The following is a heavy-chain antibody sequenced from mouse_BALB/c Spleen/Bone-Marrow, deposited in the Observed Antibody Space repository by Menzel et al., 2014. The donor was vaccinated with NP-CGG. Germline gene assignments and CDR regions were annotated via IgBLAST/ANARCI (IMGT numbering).Heavy chain of an antibody. CDR3: ARWEYYAMDY. V-gene: IGHV14-3*02. J-gene: IGHJ4*01. Sequence: VQLQQSGAELVKPGASVKLSCTASGFNIKDTYMHWVRQRPEQGLEWIGRIDPANGNTKFDPKFQGKATITADTSSNTAYLQLSSLTSEDTAVYYCARWEYYAMDYWGQGTSVTVSS. CDR2: IDPANGNT. CDR1: GFNIKDTY. D-gene: IGHD4-1*01.